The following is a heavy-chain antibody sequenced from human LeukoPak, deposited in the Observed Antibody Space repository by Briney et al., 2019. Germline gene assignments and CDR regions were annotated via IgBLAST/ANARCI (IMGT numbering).Heavy chain of an antibody. CDR1: GGSISSRSYY. J-gene: IGHJ5*02. Sequence: SETLSLTCTVYGGSISSRSYYCGWIRQPPGKGLEWIGSIYYSGSTYYNPSLKSRVTISVDTSKNQFSLKLSSVPEADTAVYYCARQQNLFDPWGQGTLVTVSS. CDR3: ARQQNLFDP. V-gene: IGHV4-39*01. CDR2: IYYSGST.